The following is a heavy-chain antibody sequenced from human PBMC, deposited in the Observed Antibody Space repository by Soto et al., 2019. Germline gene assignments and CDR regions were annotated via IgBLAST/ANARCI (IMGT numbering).Heavy chain of an antibody. J-gene: IGHJ6*02. CDR2: IIPILGIA. CDR3: ASLMSSGYYYGMDV. D-gene: IGHD3-10*01. CDR1: GGTFSSYT. V-gene: IGHV1-69*02. Sequence: QVQLVQSGAEVKKPGSSVKVSCKASGGTFSSYTISWVRQAPGQGLEWMGRIIPILGIANYAQKFQGRVTIXAXKXXSTAYMELSSLRSEDTAVYYCASLMSSGYYYGMDVWGQETTVTVSS.